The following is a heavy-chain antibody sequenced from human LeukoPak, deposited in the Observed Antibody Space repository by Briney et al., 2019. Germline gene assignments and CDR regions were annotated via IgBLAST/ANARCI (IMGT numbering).Heavy chain of an antibody. CDR3: VTYYFDSSGPKKNY. CDR1: GGSFSGYY. Sequence: PSETLSLTCAVYGGSFSGYYWSWIRQPPGKGLEWIGETNHSGSTNYNPSLKSRVTISVDTSKKQFSLKLSSVTAADTAVYYCVTYYFDSSGPKKNYWGQGTLVTVSS. CDR2: TNHSGST. D-gene: IGHD3-22*01. J-gene: IGHJ4*02. V-gene: IGHV4-34*01.